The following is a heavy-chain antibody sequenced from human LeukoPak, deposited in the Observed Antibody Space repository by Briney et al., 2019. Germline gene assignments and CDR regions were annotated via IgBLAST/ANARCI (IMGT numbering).Heavy chain of an antibody. D-gene: IGHD6-6*01. Sequence: GESLKISCKGSGYSFTNYWVGWVRQMPGKGLEWMGIIYPGDSDTRYRPSFEGQVTISADKSISTAYLQLSSLKASDTAMYYCARRREYSSSPFDYWGQGTLVTVSS. CDR2: IYPGDSDT. CDR3: ARRREYSSSPFDY. J-gene: IGHJ4*02. V-gene: IGHV5-51*01. CDR1: GYSFTNYW.